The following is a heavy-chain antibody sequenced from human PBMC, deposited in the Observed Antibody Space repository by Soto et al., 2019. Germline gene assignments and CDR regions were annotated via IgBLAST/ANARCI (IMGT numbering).Heavy chain of an antibody. V-gene: IGHV3-74*01. CDR2: INSDGSST. Sequence: PGGSLRLSCAASGFTFSSYWMHWVRQAPGKGLVWVSRINSDGSSTSYADSVKGRFTISRDNAKNTLYLQMNSLRAEDTTVYYCAREYCGGDGPCYYYYYGMDVWGQGTTVTVSS. CDR3: AREYCGGDGPCYYYYYGMDV. J-gene: IGHJ6*02. D-gene: IGHD2-21*02. CDR1: GFTFSSYW.